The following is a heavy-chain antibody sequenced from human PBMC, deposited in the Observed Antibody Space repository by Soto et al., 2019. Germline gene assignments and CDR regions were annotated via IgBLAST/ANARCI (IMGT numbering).Heavy chain of an antibody. CDR3: VRGRNSFDC. CDR1: GFILSDHY. CDR2: TRNKANSYTT. V-gene: IGHV3-72*01. Sequence: PGGSLRLSCAAXGFILSDHYMEWVRQAPGKGLEWVGRTRNKANSYTTVYAASVRGRFTISRNEPENSLYLQMNSLQTEDTAVYYCVRGRNSFDCWGRGTLVTVSS. J-gene: IGHJ4*02.